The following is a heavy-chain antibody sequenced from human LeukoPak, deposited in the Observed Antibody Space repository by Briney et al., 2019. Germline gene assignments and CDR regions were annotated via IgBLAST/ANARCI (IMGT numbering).Heavy chain of an antibody. J-gene: IGHJ4*02. V-gene: IGHV4-59*01. CDR2: IHYSGST. CDR3: ARDYGDAFDY. Sequence: SETLSLTCTVFGGSISSYYWSWIRQPPGKGLEWIGYIHYSGSTNYNPSLKSRVTISVDTSKNQFSLKLSSVTAADTAVYYCARDYGDAFDYWGQGTLVTVSS. D-gene: IGHD4-17*01. CDR1: GGSISSYY.